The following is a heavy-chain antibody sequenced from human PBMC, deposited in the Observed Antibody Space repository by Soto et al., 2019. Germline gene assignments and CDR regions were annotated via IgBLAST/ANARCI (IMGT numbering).Heavy chain of an antibody. CDR3: ASGGGVGVAGSAAFEM. V-gene: IGHV1-2*02. D-gene: IGHD3-3*01. CDR1: GYPVTAYY. CDR2: INPATGAA. Sequence: QLHLVHSGAVVKKPGASVTVSCSASGYPVTAYYMHWVRQAPGRGLEWMGGINPATGAAKYTQTFQGRVTMTTDTSTSTVFMDLSGLPSEDTAVFYCASGGGVGVAGSAAFEMWGQGTVVTVSS. J-gene: IGHJ3*02.